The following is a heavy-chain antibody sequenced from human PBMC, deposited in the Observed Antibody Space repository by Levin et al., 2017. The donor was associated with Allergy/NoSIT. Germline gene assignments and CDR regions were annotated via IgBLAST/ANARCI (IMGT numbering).Heavy chain of an antibody. CDR1: GFTFSSYA. J-gene: IGHJ4*02. CDR2: ISGSGGST. D-gene: IGHD3-22*01. CDR3: AKAYGVVITSPNYYYFDY. Sequence: GESLKISCAASGFTFSSYAMSWVRQAPGKGLEWVSAISGSGGSTYYADSVKGRFTISRDNSKNTLYLQMNSLRAEDTAVYYCAKAYGVVITSPNYYYFDYWGQGTLVTVSS. V-gene: IGHV3-23*01.